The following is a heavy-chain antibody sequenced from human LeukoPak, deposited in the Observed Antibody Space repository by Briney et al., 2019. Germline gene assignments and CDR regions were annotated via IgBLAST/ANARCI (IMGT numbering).Heavy chain of an antibody. D-gene: IGHD1-26*01. CDR1: GFTFSSYG. Sequence: GGSLRFSCAASGFTFSSYGVHWVRQAPGQGLEWVAAISYDGSNKFYADSVKGRFTISRDNSQNTVYLQMISLTDEDTAVYYCAKGYSGSSFSDVDYWGQGTLVTVSS. CDR3: AKGYSGSSFSDVDY. CDR2: ISYDGSNK. V-gene: IGHV3-30*18. J-gene: IGHJ4*02.